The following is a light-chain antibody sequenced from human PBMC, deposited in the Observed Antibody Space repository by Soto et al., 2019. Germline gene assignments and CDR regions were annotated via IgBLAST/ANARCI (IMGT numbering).Light chain of an antibody. CDR2: DAS. V-gene: IGKV3-11*01. Sequence: EIVLTQSPATLSLSPGERATLSCRASQSVGGHLAWYQQKPGQAPRLLIYDASNRATGVPARFSGSGSGTDFTLSISSLEPEDFAVYYCQQRNNWPPATFGGGTKVDIK. CDR3: QQRNNWPPAT. J-gene: IGKJ4*01. CDR1: QSVGGH.